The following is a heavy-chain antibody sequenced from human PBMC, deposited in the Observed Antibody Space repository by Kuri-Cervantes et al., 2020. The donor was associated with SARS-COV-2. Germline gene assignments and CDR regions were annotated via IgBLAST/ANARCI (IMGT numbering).Heavy chain of an antibody. V-gene: IGHV3-23*01. CDR1: GFCLSRYT. CDR2: ISGSGSYI. CDR3: AKDVVSKKFSGWYYFDY. Sequence: GESLKISCAASGFCLSRYTMNWVRQAPGKALEWVSSISGSGSYIYYADSVKGRFTISRDNSKNTLYLQMNSLRAEDTAVYYCAKDVVSKKFSGWYYFDYWGQGTLVTVSS. D-gene: IGHD6-19*01. J-gene: IGHJ4*02.